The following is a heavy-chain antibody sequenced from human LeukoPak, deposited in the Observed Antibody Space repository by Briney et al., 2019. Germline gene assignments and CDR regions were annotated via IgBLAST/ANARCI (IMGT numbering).Heavy chain of an antibody. V-gene: IGHV3-7*01. CDR2: IKGDGSAK. CDR1: GFTFSSYS. J-gene: IGHJ3*02. D-gene: IGHD5-18*01. CDR3: ARDRGWIQHDI. Sequence: GGSLRLSCAASGFTFSSYSMNWVRQAPGKGLEWVAFIKGDGSAKKYVDSVKGRFTISRDNAKNSLFLQMNSLRAEDTAVYYCARDRGWIQHDIWGQGTMVTVSS.